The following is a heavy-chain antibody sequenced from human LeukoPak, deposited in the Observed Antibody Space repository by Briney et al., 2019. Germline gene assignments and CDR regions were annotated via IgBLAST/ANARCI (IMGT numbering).Heavy chain of an antibody. CDR1: GGSFSGYY. CDR2: INHSGST. Sequence: SETLSLTCAVYGGSFSGYYWSWIRQPPGKGLEGIGEINHSGSTNYNPSLTRRGTISVETSKKQLSLKLRYVNAADTAVYYCATRRALWFGELLMGSGYYFDYWGQGTLVTVSS. J-gene: IGHJ4*02. CDR3: ATRRALWFGELLMGSGYYFDY. D-gene: IGHD3-10*01. V-gene: IGHV4-34*01.